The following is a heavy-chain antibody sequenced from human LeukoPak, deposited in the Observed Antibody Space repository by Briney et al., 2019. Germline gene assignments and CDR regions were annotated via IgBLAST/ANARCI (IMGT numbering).Heavy chain of an antibody. CDR1: GITFSSYE. D-gene: IGHD1-1*01. CDR2: ISSRGTTI. J-gene: IGHJ4*02. CDR3: ARDWKTNSFDY. Sequence: GGSLRLSCVASGITFSSYEMNWVRQAPGKGLEWVSYISSRGTTIYYAGSVKGRFTISRDISKNTLYLQMDSLRAEDTAIYYCARDWKTNSFDYWGQGTLVTVSS. V-gene: IGHV3-48*03.